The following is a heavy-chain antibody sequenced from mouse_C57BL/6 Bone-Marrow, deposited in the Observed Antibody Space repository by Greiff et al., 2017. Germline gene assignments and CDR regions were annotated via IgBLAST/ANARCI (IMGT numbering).Heavy chain of an antibody. Sequence: QVQLQQSGAELAKPGASVKLSCKASGYTFTSYWMHWVKQRPGQGLEWIGYINPSSGYPKYNQKFKDKATLTADKSSSTAYMQLSSLTYEDSAVYYCAIPLLLLRYRAWFAYWGQGTLVTVSA. CDR2: INPSSGYP. J-gene: IGHJ3*01. V-gene: IGHV1-7*01. CDR3: AIPLLLLRYRAWFAY. D-gene: IGHD1-1*01. CDR1: GYTFTSYW.